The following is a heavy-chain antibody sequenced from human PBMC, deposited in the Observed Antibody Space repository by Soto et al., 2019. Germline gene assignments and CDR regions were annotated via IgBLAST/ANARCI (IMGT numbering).Heavy chain of an antibody. CDR1: GFTLNSYS. J-gene: IGHJ6*02. D-gene: IGHD2-15*01. CDR2: ISRSRTTI. CDR3: VRGRSDSLMDV. V-gene: IGHV3-48*02. Sequence: PGGSLSLSCAGSGFTLNSYSMNWVRQPPGKGLEWVSYISRSRTTIYYADSMKGRFTISRDDAKNSLYLQMNSLRDDETAVYYCVRGRSDSLMDVWGQGTTVTVSS.